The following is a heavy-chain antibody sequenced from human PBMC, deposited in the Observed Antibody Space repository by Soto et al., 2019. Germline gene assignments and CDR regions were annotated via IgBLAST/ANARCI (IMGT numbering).Heavy chain of an antibody. J-gene: IGHJ5*02. CDR1: GYTFTGYY. V-gene: IGHV1-2*02. CDR2: INPNSGGT. Sequence: ASVKVSCKASGYTFTGYYMHWVRQAPGQGLEWMGWINPNSGGTNYAQKFQGRVTMTRDTSISTAYMELSRLRSDDTAVYYCARENCSGGSCYSSWFDPWGQGTLVTVS. D-gene: IGHD2-15*01. CDR3: ARENCSGGSCYSSWFDP.